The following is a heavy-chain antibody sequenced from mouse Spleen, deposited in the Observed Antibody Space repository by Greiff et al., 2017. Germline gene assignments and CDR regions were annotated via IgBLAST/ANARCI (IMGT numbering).Heavy chain of an antibody. CDR1: GYTFTDYE. J-gene: IGHJ3*01. CDR3: TPYDYEFAY. V-gene: IGHV1-15*01. CDR2: IDPETGGT. D-gene: IGHD2-4*01. Sequence: VKLQESGAELVRPGASVTLSCKASGYTFTDYEMHWVKQTPVHGLEWIGAIDPETGGTAYNQKFKGKAILTADKSSSTAYMELRSLTSEDSAVYYCTPYDYEFAYWGQGTLVTVSA.